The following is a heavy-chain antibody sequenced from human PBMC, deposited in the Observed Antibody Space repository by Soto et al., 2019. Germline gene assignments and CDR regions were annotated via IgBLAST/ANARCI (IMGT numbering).Heavy chain of an antibody. CDR1: GFSLSTSGVG. CDR2: IYWNDDK. D-gene: IGHD3-3*01. V-gene: IGHV2-5*01. Sequence: GSGPTLVNPTQTLTLTCTFSGFSLSTSGVGVGWIRQPPGKALEWLALIYWNDDKRYSPSLKSRLTITKDTSKNQVVLTMTNMDPVDTATYYCAHRVDDFWSGSAPIPSDFDYWGQGTLVTVSS. J-gene: IGHJ4*02. CDR3: AHRVDDFWSGSAPIPSDFDY.